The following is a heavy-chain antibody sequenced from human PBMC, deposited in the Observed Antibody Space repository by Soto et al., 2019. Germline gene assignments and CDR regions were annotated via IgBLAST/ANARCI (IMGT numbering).Heavy chain of an antibody. D-gene: IGHD1-7*01. V-gene: IGHV1-2*04. J-gene: IGHJ3*02. CDR3: ARENWNYDAFDI. Sequence: QVQLVQSGAEVKKPGASVKVSCKASGYTFTGYYMHWVRQAPGQGLEWMGWINPNSGGTNYAQKLQGWVTMTRDTSISTAYMELSRLRSDDTAVYYCARENWNYDAFDIWGQGTMVTVSS. CDR2: INPNSGGT. CDR1: GYTFTGYY.